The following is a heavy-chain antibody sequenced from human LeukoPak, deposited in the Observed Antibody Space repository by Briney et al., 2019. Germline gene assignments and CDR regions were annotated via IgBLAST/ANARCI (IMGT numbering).Heavy chain of an antibody. Sequence: SETLSLTCAVYGGSFSGYYWSCIRQPPGKGLEWIGEINHSGSTNYNPSLKSRVTISVDTSKNQFSLKLSSVTAADTAAYYCARGVRYQLLSSLYTWFDPWGQGTLVTVSS. CDR3: ARGVRYQLLSSLYTWFDP. D-gene: IGHD2-2*01. CDR2: INHSGST. V-gene: IGHV4-34*01. J-gene: IGHJ5*02. CDR1: GGSFSGYY.